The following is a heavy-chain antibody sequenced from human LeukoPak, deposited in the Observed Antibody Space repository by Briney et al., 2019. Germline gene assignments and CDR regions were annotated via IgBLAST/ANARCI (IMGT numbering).Heavy chain of an antibody. CDR1: GYTFTGYY. V-gene: IGHV1-2*06. Sequence: GASVKVSCKASGYTFTGYYMHWVRQAPGQGLEWMGRINPNSGGTNYAQKFQGRVTMTRNTSISTAYMELSSLRSEDTAVYYCARRYSGYDLDYWGQGTLVTVSS. D-gene: IGHD5-12*01. J-gene: IGHJ4*02. CDR2: INPNSGGT. CDR3: ARRYSGYDLDY.